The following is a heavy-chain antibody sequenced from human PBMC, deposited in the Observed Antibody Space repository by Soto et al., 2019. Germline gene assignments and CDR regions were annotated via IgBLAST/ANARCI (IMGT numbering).Heavy chain of an antibody. J-gene: IGHJ6*03. CDR3: ATRSIAARPSPNYYYYYYMDV. CDR1: VYTFNSYG. D-gene: IGHD6-6*01. CDR2: FDPEDGET. V-gene: IGHV1-24*01. Sequence: ASVTVSCKDSVYTFNSYGISWVRQAQEQGLEWMGGFDPEDGETIYAQKFQGRVTMTEDTSTDTAYMELSSLRSEDTAVYYCATRSIAARPSPNYYYYYYMDVWGKGTTVTVSS.